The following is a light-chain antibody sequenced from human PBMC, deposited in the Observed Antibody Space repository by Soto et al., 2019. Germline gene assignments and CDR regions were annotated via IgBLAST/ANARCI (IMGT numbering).Light chain of an antibody. V-gene: IGKV3-15*01. CDR3: KQYNNWPL. CDR1: QSVSGN. J-gene: IGKJ1*01. CDR2: GAS. Sequence: EIVMTQSPATLSVSPGERATLSCRASQSVSGNLAWYQQKPGQAPRLLIYGASTRATGIPARFSGSGSGTELTLTISSLQSEDLAVYYCKQYNNWPLFGQGTKV.